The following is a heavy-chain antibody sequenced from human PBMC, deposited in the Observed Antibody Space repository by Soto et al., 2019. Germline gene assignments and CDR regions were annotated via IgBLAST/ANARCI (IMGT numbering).Heavy chain of an antibody. J-gene: IGHJ4*02. CDR1: GGTFSSYT. CDR3: ARGQRARGYYDFWSGPY. CDR2: IIPILGIA. V-gene: IGHV1-69*02. D-gene: IGHD3-3*01. Sequence: SVKVSCKASGGTFSSYTISWVRQAPGQGLEWMGRIIPILGIANYAQKFQGRVTITADKSTSTAYMELSSLRSEDTAVYYCARGQRARGYYDFWSGPYWGQGTLVTVSS.